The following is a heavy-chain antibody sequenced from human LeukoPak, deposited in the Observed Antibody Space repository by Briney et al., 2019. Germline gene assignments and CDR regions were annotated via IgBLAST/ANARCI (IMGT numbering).Heavy chain of an antibody. V-gene: IGHV4-4*07. Sequence: SETLSLTCNVSGDSISSYYWSWLRQPGGKALEWIGRIYTSGYTNYNPSLESRVTMSIDTSKSQFPLKLRSVTAADTAVYYCARVHIVTGNYFDSWGLGALVTVSS. CDR2: IYTSGYT. J-gene: IGHJ4*02. CDR1: GDSISSYY. D-gene: IGHD2-21*01. CDR3: ARVHIVTGNYFDS.